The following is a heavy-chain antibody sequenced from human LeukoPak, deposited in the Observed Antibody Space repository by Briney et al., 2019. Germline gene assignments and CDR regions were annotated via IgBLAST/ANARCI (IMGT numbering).Heavy chain of an antibody. CDR1: GYTFTSYA. CDR2: INTNTGNP. J-gene: IGHJ6*02. CDR3: ATEPDYSSGWYNPNYYYYYGMDV. V-gene: IGHV7-4-1*02. Sequence: GATVKVSCKASGYTFTSYAMNWVRQAPGRGLEWMGRINTNTGNPTYAQGFTGRFVFSLDTSVSTAYLQISSLKAEDTAVYYCATEPDYSSGWYNPNYYYYYGMDVWGQGTTVTVSS. D-gene: IGHD6-19*01.